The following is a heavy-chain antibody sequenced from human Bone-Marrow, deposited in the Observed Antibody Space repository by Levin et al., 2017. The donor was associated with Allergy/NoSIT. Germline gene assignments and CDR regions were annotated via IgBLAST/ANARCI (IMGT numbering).Heavy chain of an antibody. J-gene: IGHJ6*03. CDR2: IYYSGST. CDR1: GGSISSGGYY. V-gene: IGHV4-31*03. Sequence: SETLSLTCTVSGGSISSGGYYWSWIRQHPGKGLEWIGYIYYSGSTYYNPSLKSRVTISVDTSKNQFSLKLSSVTAADTAVYYCARRAADGDSNVDYYYDYMDGWGKGTTVTVSS. CDR3: ARRAADGDSNVDYYYDYMDG. D-gene: IGHD4-17*01.